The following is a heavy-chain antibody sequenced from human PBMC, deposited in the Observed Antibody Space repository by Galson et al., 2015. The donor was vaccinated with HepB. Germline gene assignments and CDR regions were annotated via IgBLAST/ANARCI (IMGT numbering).Heavy chain of an antibody. Sequence: SLRLSCAASGFTFSGSAMHWVRQASGKGLEWVGRIRSKANSYATAYTASVKGRFTISRDDSKNTAYLQMNSLKTEDTAIYYCATSMDPGYWGQGTLVTVSS. D-gene: IGHD3-10*01. CDR1: GFTFSGSA. CDR3: ATSMDPGY. J-gene: IGHJ4*02. V-gene: IGHV3-73*01. CDR2: IRSKANSYAT.